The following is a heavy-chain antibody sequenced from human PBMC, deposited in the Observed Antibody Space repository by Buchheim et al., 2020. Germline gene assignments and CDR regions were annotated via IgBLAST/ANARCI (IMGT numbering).Heavy chain of an antibody. J-gene: IGHJ6*02. CDR2: IWYDGTNK. D-gene: IGHD5-24*01. CDR3: ARDRDAYDGYFYYSLDV. CDR1: GFTFSTYG. V-gene: IGHV3-33*01. Sequence: QVQVLESGGGVVQPGRSLRLSCAASGFTFSTYGMHWVRQAPGQGLEWVAAIWYDGTNKYYADSVQGRFTISRDNSKNRLYLQMNSLRAEDTAVYYCARDRDAYDGYFYYSLDVWGQGTT.